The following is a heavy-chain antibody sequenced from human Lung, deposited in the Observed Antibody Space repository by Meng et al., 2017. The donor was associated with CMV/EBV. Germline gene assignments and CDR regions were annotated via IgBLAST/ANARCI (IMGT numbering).Heavy chain of an antibody. Sequence: ASXXVSXKASGYTFTSYYMHWVRQAPGQGLEWMGIINPSGGSTSYAQKFQGRVTMTRDTSTSTVYMELSSLRSEDTAVYYCARAGRYCSSTSCYNEDYYYYYGMDVWXQGTXVTVSS. V-gene: IGHV1-46*01. J-gene: IGHJ6*02. D-gene: IGHD2-2*02. CDR3: ARAGRYCSSTSCYNEDYYYYYGMDV. CDR1: GYTFTSYY. CDR2: INPSGGST.